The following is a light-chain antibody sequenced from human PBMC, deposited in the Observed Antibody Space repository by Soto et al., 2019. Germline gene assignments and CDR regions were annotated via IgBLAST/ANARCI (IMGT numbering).Light chain of an antibody. CDR1: QSISSW. V-gene: IGKV1-5*03. J-gene: IGKJ1*01. CDR2: KAS. Sequence: DIQMTQSPSTLSASVGDRVTTTCRASQSISSWLAWYQQKPGKAPKLLIYKASSLESGVPSRFSGSGSGTEFTLTISSLQPDDFATYYCQQYHSYSGTFGQGTKVDIK. CDR3: QQYHSYSGT.